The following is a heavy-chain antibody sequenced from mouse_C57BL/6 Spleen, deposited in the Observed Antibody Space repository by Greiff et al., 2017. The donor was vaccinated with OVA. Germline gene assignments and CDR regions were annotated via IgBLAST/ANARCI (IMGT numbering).Heavy chain of an antibody. D-gene: IGHD1-1*01. V-gene: IGHV1-50*01. CDR3: ALLRVAMDY. Sequence: QVHVKQPGAELVKPGASVKLSCKASGYTFTSYWMQWVKQRPGQGLEWIGEIDPSDSYTNYNQKFKGKATLTVDTSSSTAYMQLSSLTSEDSAVYYCALLRVAMDYWGQGTSVTVSS. J-gene: IGHJ4*01. CDR1: GYTFTSYW. CDR2: IDPSDSYT.